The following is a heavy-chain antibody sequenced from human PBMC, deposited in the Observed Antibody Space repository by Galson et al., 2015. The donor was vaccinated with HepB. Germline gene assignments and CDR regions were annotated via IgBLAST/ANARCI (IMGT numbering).Heavy chain of an antibody. V-gene: IGHV5-10-1*01. CDR3: ASSLNPSVILSSGWSLGYFDL. CDR2: IDPSDSYT. CDR1: GYSFPSYW. Sequence: QSGAEVKKPGESLRISCKGSGYSFPSYWISWVRQMPGKGLEWMGRIDPSDSYTNYSPSFQGHVTISADKSISTAYLQWSSLKASDTAMYYCASSLNPSVILSSGWSLGYFDLWGRGTLVTVSS. J-gene: IGHJ2*01. D-gene: IGHD6-19*01.